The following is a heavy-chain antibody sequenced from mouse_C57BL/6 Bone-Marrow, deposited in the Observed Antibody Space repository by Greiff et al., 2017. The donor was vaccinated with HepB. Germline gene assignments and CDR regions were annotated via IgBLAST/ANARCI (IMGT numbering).Heavy chain of an antibody. CDR1: GYTFTEYT. CDR2: FYPGSGSI. J-gene: IGHJ1*03. Sequence: QVQLQHSGAELVKPGASVKLSCKASGYTFTEYTIHWVKQRSGQGLEWIGWFYPGSGSIKYNEKFKDKATLTADKSSSTVYMELSRLTSEDSAVYFCARHEEKGLRLRRGYFDVWGTGTTVTVSS. CDR3: ARHEEKGLRLRRGYFDV. D-gene: IGHD2-2*01. V-gene: IGHV1-62-2*01.